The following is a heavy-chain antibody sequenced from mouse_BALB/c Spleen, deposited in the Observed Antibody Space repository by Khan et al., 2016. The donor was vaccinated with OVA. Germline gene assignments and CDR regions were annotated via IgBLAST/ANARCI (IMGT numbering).Heavy chain of an antibody. CDR1: GYTFTDYY. J-gene: IGHJ3*01. CDR2: LYPGSGNT. CDR3: ARGNCYDSTSWLAY. D-gene: IGHD1-1*01. Sequence: QVQLQQSGPELVKPGASVKISCKASGYTFTDYYTNWVKQKPGQGLEWIGWLYPGSGNTKYNEKFKGRATLTVDTSSRTTYMQLSSLTSEDTAVYFCARGNCYDSTSWLAYWGQGTLVTVSA. V-gene: IGHV1-84*02.